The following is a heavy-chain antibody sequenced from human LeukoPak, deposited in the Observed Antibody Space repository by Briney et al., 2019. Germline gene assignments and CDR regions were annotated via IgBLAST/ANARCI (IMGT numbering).Heavy chain of an antibody. CDR1: GGSFSGYY. V-gene: IGHV4-34*01. CDR2: INHSGGT. D-gene: IGHD2-8*01. CDR3: ARVVGYCTNGVCYFGRFDY. J-gene: IGHJ4*02. Sequence: PSETLSLTCAVYGGSFSGYYWSWIRQPPGKGLEWIGEINHSGGTNYNPSLKSRVTISVDTSKNQFSLKLSSVTAADTAVYYCARVVGYCTNGVCYFGRFDYWGQGTLVTVSS.